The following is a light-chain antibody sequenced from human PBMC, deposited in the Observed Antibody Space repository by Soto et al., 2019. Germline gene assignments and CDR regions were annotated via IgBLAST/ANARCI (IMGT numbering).Light chain of an antibody. CDR3: AAWDDSLNGRYV. CDR2: SNN. Sequence: QSVLTQPPSVSGAPGQRVTISCTGSSSNIGAGYDVHWYQLLPGTAPKLLIYSNNQRPSGVPDRFSGSKSGTSASLAISGPQSEDEADYYCAAWDDSLNGRYVFGTGTKVTVL. V-gene: IGLV1-44*01. CDR1: SSNIGAGYD. J-gene: IGLJ1*01.